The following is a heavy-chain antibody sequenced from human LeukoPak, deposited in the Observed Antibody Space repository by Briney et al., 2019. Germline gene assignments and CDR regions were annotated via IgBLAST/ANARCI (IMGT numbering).Heavy chain of an antibody. J-gene: IGHJ4*02. CDR3: ATTSGSGHRGFDY. CDR2: INPNSGGT. Sequence: ASVKVSCKASGYTFTGYYMHWVRQAPGQGLEWMGRINPNSGGTNYAQKFQGRVTMTRDTSISTAYMELSRLRSDDTAVYYCATTSGSGHRGFDYRGQGTLVTVSS. CDR1: GYTFTGYY. V-gene: IGHV1-2*06. D-gene: IGHD6-19*01.